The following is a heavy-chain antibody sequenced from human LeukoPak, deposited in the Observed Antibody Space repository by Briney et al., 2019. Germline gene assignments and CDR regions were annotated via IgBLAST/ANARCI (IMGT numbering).Heavy chain of an antibody. V-gene: IGHV3-21*01. Sequence: SVKGRFTISRDNAKKSLYLQMNSLRAVDTAVYYCARTVGGYYFDYWGQGSLVTVSS. CDR3: ARTVGGYYFDY. D-gene: IGHD1-26*01. J-gene: IGHJ4*02.